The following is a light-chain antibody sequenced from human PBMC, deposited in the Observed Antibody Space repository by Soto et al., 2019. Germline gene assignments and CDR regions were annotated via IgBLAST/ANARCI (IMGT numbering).Light chain of an antibody. V-gene: IGKV2-28*01. CDR1: QSLLHSNGYSY. CDR2: LAY. CDR3: MQALQTPPYA. Sequence: IVMTQSPLSLPVTPGESASISCRSSQSLLHSNGYSYLDWYLQKPGQSPQLLISLAYYRASGVTDRFGGSGSGTDFTLKISRVEADDVGLYYCMQALQTPPYAFGQGTKLEI. J-gene: IGKJ2*01.